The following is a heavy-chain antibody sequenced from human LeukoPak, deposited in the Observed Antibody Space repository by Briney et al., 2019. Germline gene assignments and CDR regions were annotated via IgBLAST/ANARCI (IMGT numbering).Heavy chain of an antibody. V-gene: IGHV4-30-2*01. D-gene: IGHD3-22*01. CDR2: IYHSGST. Sequence: PSQTLSLTCAVSGGSISSGGYSWIWLRQPPGKGLEWIVYIYHSGSTYYNPSLKSRLTISVDTSKNQFSLKLSSVTAADTAVYYCARQGSASSGYYYGRIDYFDYWGQGTLVTVSS. CDR1: GGSISSGGYS. CDR3: ARQGSASSGYYYGRIDYFDY. J-gene: IGHJ4*02.